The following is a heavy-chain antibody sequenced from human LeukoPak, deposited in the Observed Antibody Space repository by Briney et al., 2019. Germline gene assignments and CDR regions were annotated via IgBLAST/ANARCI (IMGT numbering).Heavy chain of an antibody. CDR2: IIPILGIA. J-gene: IGHJ6*03. V-gene: IGHV1-69*04. CDR1: GGTFSSYA. D-gene: IGHD3-3*01. CDR3: ASLGDFWSGDMGMNYYYYMDV. Sequence: ASVKVSCKASGGTFSSYAISWVRQAPGQGLEWMGRIIPILGIANYAQKFQGRVTITADESTSTAYMELSSLRSEDTAVYYCASLGDFWSGDMGMNYYYYMDVWGKGTTVTVSS.